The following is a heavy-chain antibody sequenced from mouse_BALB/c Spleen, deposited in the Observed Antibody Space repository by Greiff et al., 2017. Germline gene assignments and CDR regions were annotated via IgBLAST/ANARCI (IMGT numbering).Heavy chain of an antibody. V-gene: IGHV5-17*02. CDR2: ISSGSSTI. Sequence: EVKLVESGGGLVQPGGSRKLSCAASGFTFSSFGMHWVRQAPEKGLEWVAYISSGSSTIYYADTVKGRFTISRDNPKNTLFLQMTSLRSEDTAMYYCARGGGSWFAYWGQGTLVTVSA. CDR3: ARGGGSWFAY. CDR1: GFTFSSFG. J-gene: IGHJ3*01.